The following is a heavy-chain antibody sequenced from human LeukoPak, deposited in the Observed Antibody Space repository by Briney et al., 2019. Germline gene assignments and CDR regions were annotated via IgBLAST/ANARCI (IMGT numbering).Heavy chain of an antibody. Sequence: SETLSLTCTVSGGSISSSSYYWGWIRQPPGKGLEWIGSIYYSGSTYYNPSLKSRVTISVDTSKNQFSLKLSSVTAADTAVYYCARPRRGAPTWPAFDIWGQGTMVTVSS. J-gene: IGHJ3*02. D-gene: IGHD1-26*01. CDR3: ARPRRGAPTWPAFDI. CDR2: IYYSGST. CDR1: GGSISSSSYY. V-gene: IGHV4-39*01.